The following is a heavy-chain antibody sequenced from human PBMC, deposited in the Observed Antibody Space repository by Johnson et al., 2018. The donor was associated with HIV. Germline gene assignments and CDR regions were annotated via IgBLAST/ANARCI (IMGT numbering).Heavy chain of an antibody. V-gene: IGHV3-30*04. D-gene: IGHD3-10*01. CDR1: GFNFSSHA. J-gene: IGHJ3*02. Sequence: QVQLVESGGGVVQPGRSLRLSCEASGFNFSSHAMHWVRQAPGKGLEWVAVIAYDGSNKYYADSVKGRFTISRDNSKNTLYLQMNSLRAEDTAVYYCARDGNYYGLSGAFDIWCQGTMVTVSS. CDR3: ARDGNYYGLSGAFDI. CDR2: IAYDGSNK.